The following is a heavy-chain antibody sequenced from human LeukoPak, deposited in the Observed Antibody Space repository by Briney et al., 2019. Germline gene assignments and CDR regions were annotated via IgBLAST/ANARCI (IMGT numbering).Heavy chain of an antibody. V-gene: IGHV4-61*02. CDR3: ASGKVYSSSWYYFDY. CDR2: IYTSGST. J-gene: IGHJ4*02. D-gene: IGHD6-13*01. CDR1: GGSISSGSYY. Sequence: SQTLSLTCTVSGGSISSGSYYWSWIRQPAGKGLEWIGRIYTSGSTNYNPSLKSRVTISVDTSKNQFSLKLSSVTAADTAVYYCASGKVYSSSWYYFDYWGQGTLVTVSS.